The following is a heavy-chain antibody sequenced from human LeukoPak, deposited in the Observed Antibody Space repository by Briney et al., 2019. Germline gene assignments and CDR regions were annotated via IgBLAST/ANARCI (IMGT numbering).Heavy chain of an antibody. CDR1: GFTFSSYA. J-gene: IGHJ6*02. CDR2: ITGSGGST. Sequence: PGGSLRLSCAASGFTFSSYAMSWVRQAPGKGLEWVSAITGSGGSTYYAVSVKGRFPISRDNSKNTLYLQMNSLRAEDTAVYYCAKAFYSSSWYEDYYYGMDVWAQGTTVTVSS. V-gene: IGHV3-23*01. D-gene: IGHD6-13*01. CDR3: AKAFYSSSWYEDYYYGMDV.